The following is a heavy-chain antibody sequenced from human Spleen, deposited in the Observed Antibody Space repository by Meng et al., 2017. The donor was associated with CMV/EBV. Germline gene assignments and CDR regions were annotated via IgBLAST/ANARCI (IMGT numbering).Heavy chain of an antibody. V-gene: IGHV3-53*01. CDR1: GFTVSSNY. J-gene: IGHJ4*02. CDR3: ARVPSLEYSGYDFDY. CDR2: IYSGGST. D-gene: IGHD5-12*01. Sequence: GESLKISCAASGFTVSSNYMSWVRQAPGKGLEWVSVIYSGGSTYYADSVKGRFTISRDNSKNTLYLQMNSLRAEDTAVYYCARVPSLEYSGYDFDYWGQGTLVTVSS.